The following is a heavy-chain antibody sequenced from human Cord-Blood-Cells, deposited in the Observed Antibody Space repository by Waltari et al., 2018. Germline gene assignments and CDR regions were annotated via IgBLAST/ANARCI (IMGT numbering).Heavy chain of an antibody. CDR2: IYYSGST. Sequence: QVQLQESGPGLVKPSQTLSLTCTVSGGSISSGDYYWSWIRQPPGKGLEWIGYIYYSGSTYYNPSLKSRVTISVDTSKNQFSLKLSSVTAADTAVYYCAREAITIFGVVGGWFDPWGQGTLVTVSS. CDR1: GGSISSGDYY. J-gene: IGHJ5*02. CDR3: AREAITIFGVVGGWFDP. V-gene: IGHV4-30-4*01. D-gene: IGHD3-3*01.